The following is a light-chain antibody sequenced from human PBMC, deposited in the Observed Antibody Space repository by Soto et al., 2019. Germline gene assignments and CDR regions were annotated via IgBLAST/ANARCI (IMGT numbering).Light chain of an antibody. Sequence: DVQMTQSPSSMSASVGDTVTITCRASQGINIWLAWYRQKSGKAPKLLIYAPSSLKSGVPSIFSGSVSGTYFSLTISGLQPEDFATYCCQQTNSFPYTFGQGTRLQIK. CDR2: APS. CDR3: QQTNSFPYT. CDR1: QGINIW. J-gene: IGKJ2*01. V-gene: IGKV1D-12*01.